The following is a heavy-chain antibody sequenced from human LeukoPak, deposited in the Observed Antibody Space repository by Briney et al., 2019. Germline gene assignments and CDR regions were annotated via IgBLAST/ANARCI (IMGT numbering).Heavy chain of an antibody. CDR3: ARDGVPAAILGFFDY. J-gene: IGHJ4*02. CDR1: DFTFSSYG. D-gene: IGHD2-2*02. Sequence: GGSLRLSCAASDFTFSSYGMHWVRQAPGKGLEWVAVISYDGSNKYYVDSVKGRFTISRDNSKNTLYLQMNSLRAEDTAVYYCARDGVPAAILGFFDYWGQGTLVTVSS. V-gene: IGHV3-30*03. CDR2: ISYDGSNK.